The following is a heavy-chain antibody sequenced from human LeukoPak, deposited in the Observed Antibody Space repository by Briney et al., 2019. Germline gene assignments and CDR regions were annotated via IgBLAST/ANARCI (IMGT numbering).Heavy chain of an antibody. CDR1: GYTFNSYY. CDR3: ARGGTTVTSFFDY. V-gene: IGHV1-2*04. D-gene: IGHD4-17*01. Sequence: ASVMVSCKASGYTFNSYYVAWVRQAPGQGLEWMGWINPNSGGTNYAQKFQGWVTMTRDTSISTAYMELSRLRSDDTAVYYCARGGTTVTSFFDYWSQGTLVTVSS. CDR2: INPNSGGT. J-gene: IGHJ4*02.